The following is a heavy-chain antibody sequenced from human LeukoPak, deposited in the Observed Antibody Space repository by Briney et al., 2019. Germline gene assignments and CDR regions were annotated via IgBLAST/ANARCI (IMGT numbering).Heavy chain of an antibody. Sequence: GGPLRLSCAASGFTFSDYAMSWVRQAPGKGLEWVSGISGSGVTTFYADSVKGRFTIFRDNSKNTVYLQMVSLRVEDTAIYYCAKHGCSEYIRGSSRYPYFDYWGHGTLVAVSS. V-gene: IGHV3-23*01. CDR1: GFTFSDYA. D-gene: IGHD3-16*02. CDR3: AKHGCSEYIRGSSRYPYFDY. J-gene: IGHJ4*01. CDR2: ISGSGVTT.